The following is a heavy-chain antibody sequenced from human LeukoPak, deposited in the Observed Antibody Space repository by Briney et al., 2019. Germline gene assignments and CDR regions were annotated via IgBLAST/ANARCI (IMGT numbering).Heavy chain of an antibody. CDR3: ARDLTGPDRDY. Sequence: GGSLRLSCAASGFTFSSYAMHWVRQAPGKGLEWVAVMSYDGSNKYYADSVKGRFTISRDNSKNTLYLQMNSLRAEDTAVYYCARDLTGPDRDYWGQGTLVTVSS. CDR2: MSYDGSNK. D-gene: IGHD1-14*01. V-gene: IGHV3-30*04. J-gene: IGHJ4*02. CDR1: GFTFSSYA.